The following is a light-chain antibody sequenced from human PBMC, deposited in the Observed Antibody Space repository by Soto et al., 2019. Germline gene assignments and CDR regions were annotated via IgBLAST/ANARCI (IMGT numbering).Light chain of an antibody. J-gene: IGKJ2*01. CDR2: ATS. V-gene: IGKV1-39*01. CDR3: QQSYSTPNT. CDR1: QSISSY. Sequence: DIQMTQSPSSLAASVGDRVTITCRASQSISSYSKWYQQKPGKAPKLLIYATSSLQSGVPSRFTGSGSGTYFTLTISSLQVEDFATYYCQQSYSTPNTFGQGIKMEIK.